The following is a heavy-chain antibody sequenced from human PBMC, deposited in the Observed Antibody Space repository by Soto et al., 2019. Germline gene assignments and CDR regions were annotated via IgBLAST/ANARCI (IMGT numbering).Heavy chain of an antibody. V-gene: IGHV3-7*01. CDR1: GFTFSSYW. J-gene: IGHJ5*02. Sequence: GGSLRLSCAASGFTFSSYWMSWVRQAPGKGLEWVANIKQDGSEKYYVDSVKGRFTISRDNAKNSLYLQMNSLRAEDTAVYYCARDSYSNYPNWFDPWGQGTLVTVSS. CDR2: IKQDGSEK. CDR3: ARDSYSNYPNWFDP. D-gene: IGHD4-4*01.